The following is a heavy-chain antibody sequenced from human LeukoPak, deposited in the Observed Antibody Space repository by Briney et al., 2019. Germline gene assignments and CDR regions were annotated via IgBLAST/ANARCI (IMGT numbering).Heavy chain of an antibody. CDR2: INPNSGDI. CDR1: GYTFTDYY. Sequence: ASVKVSCKASGYTFTDYYLHWVRQAPGQGLEWMGWINPNSGDISYAQKFQGRVTMTRDTSISTAYMELSWLRSDDTAVYYCARDKKGYCSSTSCYREEIFQYWGQGPLVTVSS. J-gene: IGHJ4*02. V-gene: IGHV1-2*02. D-gene: IGHD2-2*01. CDR3: ARDKKGYCSSTSCYREEIFQY.